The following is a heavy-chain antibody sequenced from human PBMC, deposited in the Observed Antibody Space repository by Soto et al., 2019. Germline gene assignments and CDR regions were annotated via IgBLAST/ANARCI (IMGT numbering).Heavy chain of an antibody. D-gene: IGHD2-2*01. CDR1: GGTFSSYA. V-gene: IGHV1-69*04. CDR3: ARSVPVVPAATKTYYYYYGMDV. J-gene: IGHJ6*02. CDR2: IIPILGIA. Sequence: ASVKVSCKASGGTFSSYAISWVRQAPGQGLEWMGRIIPILGIANYAQKFQGRVTITADKSTSTAYMELSSLRSEDTAVYYCARSVPVVPAATKTYYYYYGMDVWGQGTTVTVSS.